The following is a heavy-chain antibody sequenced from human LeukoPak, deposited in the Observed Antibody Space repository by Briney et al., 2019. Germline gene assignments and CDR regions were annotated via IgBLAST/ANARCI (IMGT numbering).Heavy chain of an antibody. CDR1: GGTFSSYA. J-gene: IGHJ4*02. Sequence: ASVKVSCKASGGTFSSYAISLVRQAPGQGLEWMGGIIPIFGTANYAQKFQGRVTITTDESTSTAYMELSSLRSEDTAVYYCARAPYYDFWSGYWSGFAYWGQGTLVTVSS. V-gene: IGHV1-69*05. CDR2: IIPIFGTA. D-gene: IGHD3-3*01. CDR3: ARAPYYDFWSGYWSGFAY.